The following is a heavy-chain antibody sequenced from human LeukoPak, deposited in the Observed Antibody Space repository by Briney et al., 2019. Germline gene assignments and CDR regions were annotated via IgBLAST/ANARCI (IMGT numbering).Heavy chain of an antibody. V-gene: IGHV4-39*07. CDR2: IYYSGTT. J-gene: IGHJ5*02. D-gene: IGHD4-17*01. CDR1: GGSISSSIYS. CDR3: ARDSADYGDYGERGSWFDP. Sequence: PSETLSLTCTVSGGSISSSIYSWGWFRQSPGKGLGRIGSIYYSGTTYYNPSLQSRVTISVDTSKNQFSLKLSSVTAADTAVYYCARDSADYGDYGERGSWFDPWGQGTLVTVSS.